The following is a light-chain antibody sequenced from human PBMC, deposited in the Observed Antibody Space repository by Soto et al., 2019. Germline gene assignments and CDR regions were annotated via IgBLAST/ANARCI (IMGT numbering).Light chain of an antibody. CDR3: QHADSFPLIT. CDR1: QGINSY. Sequence: IQLTQSPSSLSASVGDRVTITCRASQGINSYLVWYQQRPGKVPKLLIYAASSLQSGVPSRFSGSGSGTDFTLTISSLQPEDFATYYCQHADSFPLITFGQGTRLEIK. CDR2: AAS. V-gene: IGKV1-9*01. J-gene: IGKJ5*01.